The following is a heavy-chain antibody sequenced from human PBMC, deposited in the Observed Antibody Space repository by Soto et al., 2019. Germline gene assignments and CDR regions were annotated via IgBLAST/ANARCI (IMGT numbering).Heavy chain of an antibody. CDR1: GYSFTSYW. D-gene: IGHD3-9*01. Sequence: GESLKISCQGSGYSFTSYWIGWVRQMPGQGLEWMGIIYPGDSDTRYSPSFQGQVSLSVDKSISTAFLQWSSLKASDSAMYYCVRTYYDILTSYQGFDYWGPGTLVTVSS. V-gene: IGHV5-51*01. CDR3: VRTYYDILTSYQGFDY. CDR2: IYPGDSDT. J-gene: IGHJ4*02.